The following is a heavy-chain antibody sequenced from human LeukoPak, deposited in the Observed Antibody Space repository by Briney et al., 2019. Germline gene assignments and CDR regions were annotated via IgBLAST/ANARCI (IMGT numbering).Heavy chain of an antibody. Sequence: GGSLRLSCAASGFTFSTYGMSWVRQAPGKGLEWVSSISGRGGTTYYADSVKGRFTISRDNSKNTLYLQMNSLRAEDTALYYCARDSGLYGSGSYFAFDIWGQGTMVTVSS. J-gene: IGHJ3*02. CDR2: ISGRGGTT. D-gene: IGHD3-10*01. CDR1: GFTFSTYG. V-gene: IGHV3-23*01. CDR3: ARDSGLYGSGSYFAFDI.